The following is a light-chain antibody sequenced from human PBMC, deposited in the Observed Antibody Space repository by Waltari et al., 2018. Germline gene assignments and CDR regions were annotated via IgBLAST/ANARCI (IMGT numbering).Light chain of an antibody. Sequence: QSALTQPASVSGSPGQSITISCTGPSSDVGSHNYFSWYQQHPGKAPKLMISDVSNRPSGVSNRFSGSKSGNTAALTISELQAEDEADYYCSSYTSSSTWVFGGGTKLTVL. J-gene: IGLJ3*02. CDR2: DVS. V-gene: IGLV2-14*03. CDR3: SSYTSSSTWV. CDR1: SSDVGSHNY.